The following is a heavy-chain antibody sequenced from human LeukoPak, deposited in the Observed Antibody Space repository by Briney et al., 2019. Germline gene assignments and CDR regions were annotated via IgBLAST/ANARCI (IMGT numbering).Heavy chain of an antibody. CDR2: IYYSGST. J-gene: IGHJ4*02. CDR1: GGSISSYY. D-gene: IGHD6-19*01. CDR3: ASTGYSSGFRTYYFDY. V-gene: IGHV4-59*01. Sequence: SETLSRTCTVSGGSISSYYWRWIGQPPGKGLEWIGYIYYSGSTNYNPSLKCRVNISVDTSKNQFSLKLSSVTAADTAVYYCASTGYSSGFRTYYFDYWGRGTLVTVSS.